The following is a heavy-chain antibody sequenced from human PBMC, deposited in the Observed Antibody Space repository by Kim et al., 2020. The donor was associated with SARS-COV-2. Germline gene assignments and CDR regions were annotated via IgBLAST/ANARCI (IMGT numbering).Heavy chain of an antibody. CDR2: T. D-gene: IGHD6-13*01. V-gene: IGHV3-13*01. Sequence: TYNPGSVKRRFTISRENAKNSLYLQMNSLRAGDTAVYYCARYSTGWFDPWGQGTLVTVSS. J-gene: IGHJ5*02. CDR3: ARYSTGWFDP.